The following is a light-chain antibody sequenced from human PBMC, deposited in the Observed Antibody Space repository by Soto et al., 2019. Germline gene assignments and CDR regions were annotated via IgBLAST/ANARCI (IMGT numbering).Light chain of an antibody. CDR3: QQYSTYSWT. J-gene: IGKJ1*01. CDR1: QSISGY. CDR2: DAS. V-gene: IGKV1-5*01. Sequence: DVQITQSHSALSAPEGNIVTITCRASQSISGYLTWFQQKPGKAPKLLMHDASSLESGVPSRFSGSASGTEFTLTISSLQPDDFATYFCQQYSTYSWTFGQGTKVDIK.